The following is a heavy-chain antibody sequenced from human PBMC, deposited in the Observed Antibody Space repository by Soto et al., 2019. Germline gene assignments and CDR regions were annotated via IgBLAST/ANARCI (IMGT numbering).Heavy chain of an antibody. Sequence: SETRSLARPVSGGSSCSGDYYWCRIRQPPGKGLEWIGYIYYSGSTYYNPSLKSRVTISVDTSKNQFSLKLSSVTAADTAVYYCARFYYYDTATPVFDYWGQGTLVTVSS. CDR2: IYYSGST. V-gene: IGHV4-30-4*01. D-gene: IGHD3-22*01. CDR3: ARFYYYDTATPVFDY. CDR1: GGSSCSGDYY. J-gene: IGHJ4*02.